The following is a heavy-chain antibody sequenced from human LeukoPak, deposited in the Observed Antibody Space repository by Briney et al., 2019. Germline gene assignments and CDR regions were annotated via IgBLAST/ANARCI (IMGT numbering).Heavy chain of an antibody. J-gene: IGHJ4*02. CDR3: ARSSWGDSSGYFDY. D-gene: IGHD3-22*01. V-gene: IGHV4-59*07. CDR1: GGSISSYY. CDR2: IYYSGST. Sequence: PSDTLSLTCTVSGGSISSYYWSWIRQPPGKGLEWIGYIYYSGSTNYNPSLKSRVTISVDTSKNQFSLKLSSVTAADTAVYYCARSSWGDSSGYFDYWGQGTLVTVSS.